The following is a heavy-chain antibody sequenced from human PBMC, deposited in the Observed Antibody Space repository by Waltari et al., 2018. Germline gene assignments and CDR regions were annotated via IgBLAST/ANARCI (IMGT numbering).Heavy chain of an antibody. J-gene: IGHJ6*02. CDR3: ASLPYSGYDFTSMDV. D-gene: IGHD5-12*01. Sequence: QVQLVQSGAEVKKPGSSVKVSCQASGGTFSSYAISWVRQAPGQGLEWMGGIIPIFGTANYAQKFQGRVTSTADESTSTAYMELSSLRSEDTAVYYCASLPYSGYDFTSMDVWGQGTTVTVSS. CDR2: IIPIFGTA. V-gene: IGHV1-69*13. CDR1: GGTFSSYA.